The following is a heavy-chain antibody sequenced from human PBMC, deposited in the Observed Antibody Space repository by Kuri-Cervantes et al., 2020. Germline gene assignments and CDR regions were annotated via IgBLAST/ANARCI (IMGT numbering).Heavy chain of an antibody. V-gene: IGHV3-13*01. D-gene: IGHD2-2*01. CDR1: GFTFSSYD. Sequence: GESLKISCAASGFTFSSYDMHWVRQATGKGLEWVSAIGTAGDTYYPGSVKGRFTISRDNSKNTLYLQMNSLRAEDTAVYYCARASTNAFDIWGQGTMVTVSS. CDR2: IGTAGDT. J-gene: IGHJ3*02. CDR3: ARASTNAFDI.